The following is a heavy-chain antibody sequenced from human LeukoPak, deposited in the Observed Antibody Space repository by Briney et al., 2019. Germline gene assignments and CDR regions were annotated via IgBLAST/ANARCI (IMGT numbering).Heavy chain of an antibody. Sequence: PSETLSLTCTVSGYSISSGYYWGWIRQPPGKGLEWIGSIYHSGSTYYNPSLKSRVTISVDTSKNQFSLKLSSVTAADTAVYYCASRAAAGNIYYFDYWGQGTLVTVSS. CDR2: IYHSGST. D-gene: IGHD6-13*01. V-gene: IGHV4-38-2*02. CDR1: GYSISSGYY. CDR3: ASRAAAGNIYYFDY. J-gene: IGHJ4*02.